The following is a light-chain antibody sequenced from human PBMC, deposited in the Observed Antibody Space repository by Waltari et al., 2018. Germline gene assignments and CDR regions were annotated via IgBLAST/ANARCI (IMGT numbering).Light chain of an antibody. Sequence: DIVMTQSPDSLAVSLGERATFNCKSSQSILYTSDNKNCLAWYQHKPGQPPNLLIYGASTRESGVPNRFSGIWSGTDCTLTISSLQAEYVTGYYCHQYCSIPYTVGQGTKVEFK. CDR3: HQYCSIPYT. J-gene: IGKJ2*01. CDR1: QSILYTSDNKNC. CDR2: GAS. V-gene: IGKV4-1*01.